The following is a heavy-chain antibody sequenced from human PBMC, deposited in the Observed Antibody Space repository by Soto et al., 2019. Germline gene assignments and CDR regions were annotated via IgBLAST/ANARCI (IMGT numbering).Heavy chain of an antibody. CDR2: IYYSGST. J-gene: IGHJ6*01. V-gene: IGHV4-30-4*01. CDR3: ARDRAKWKDYYYYGMHV. Sequence: QVQLQESGPGLVKPSQTLSLTCTVSGGYISSGDDFWTWIRQPPGKGLEWIGYIYYSGSTYYNPYLKSRLTMSVDTSKNQFSLKLSSVTAADTAVYDCARDRAKWKDYYYYGMHVWGQGTTVTVSS. D-gene: IGHD1-20*01. CDR1: GGYISSGDDF.